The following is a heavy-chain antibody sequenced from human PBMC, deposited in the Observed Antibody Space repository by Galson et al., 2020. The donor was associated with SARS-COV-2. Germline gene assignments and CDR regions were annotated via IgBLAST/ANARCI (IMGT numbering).Heavy chain of an antibody. J-gene: IGHJ2*01. CDR2: VYPSGTT. V-gene: IGHV4-38-2*02. D-gene: IGHD3-22*01. Sequence: TLSLTCTVSGYSVGTTNYWGWVRQPPGRGLEWIGSVYPSGTTYYNPSLKSRVTISVDTSKNQFSLRLDSVTAADTALYYCARQGVNMIVLVTVPGWYFDLWGRGTLVTVSS. CDR3: ARQGVNMIVLVTVPGWYFDL. CDR1: GYSVGTTNY.